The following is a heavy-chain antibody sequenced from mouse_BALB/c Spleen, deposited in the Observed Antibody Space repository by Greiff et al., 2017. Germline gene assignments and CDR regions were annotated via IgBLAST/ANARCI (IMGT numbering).Heavy chain of an antibody. CDR3: ARLDGYYYAMDY. D-gene: IGHD2-3*01. J-gene: IGHJ4*01. CDR1: GDPITSVY. CDR2: ISYSGST. V-gene: IGHV3-8*02. Sequence: EVKLEESGPSLVKPSQTLSPTCSVTGDPITSVYWNWIRKFPGNKLEYMGYISYSGSTYYNPSLKSRISITRDTSKNQYYLQLNSVTTEDTATYYCARLDGYYYAMDYWGQGTSVTVSS.